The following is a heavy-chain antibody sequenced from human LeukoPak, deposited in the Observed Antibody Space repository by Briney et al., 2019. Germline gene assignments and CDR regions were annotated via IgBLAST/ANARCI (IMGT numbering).Heavy chain of an antibody. CDR3: ARHYYYDSSEEYYDY. D-gene: IGHD3-22*01. J-gene: IGHJ4*02. V-gene: IGHV4-39*07. Sequence: SETLSLTCTVSGGSISSSSYYWGWIRQPPGKGLEWIGSIYYSGSTYYNPSLKSRVTISVDTSKNQFSLKLSSVTAADTAVYYCARHYYYDSSEEYYDYWGQGTLVTVSS. CDR2: IYYSGST. CDR1: GGSISSSSYY.